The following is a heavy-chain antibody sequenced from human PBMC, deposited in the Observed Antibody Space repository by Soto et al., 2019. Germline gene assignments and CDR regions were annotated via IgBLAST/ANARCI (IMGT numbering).Heavy chain of an antibody. CDR1: GFTFSSFW. V-gene: IGHV3-74*01. D-gene: IGHD3-10*01. CDR2: MNTDGNST. Sequence: EVQLVESGGGLVQPGGSLRLSCAVSGFTFSSFWMHWVRQAPGEGLVWVSRMNTDGNSTSYAHSVKGRFTISRDHAKNTLYLQMNSLRVEDTGMYYCAKRGVDTFGLSYWGQGTLVTVSS. CDR3: AKRGVDTFGLSY. J-gene: IGHJ4*02.